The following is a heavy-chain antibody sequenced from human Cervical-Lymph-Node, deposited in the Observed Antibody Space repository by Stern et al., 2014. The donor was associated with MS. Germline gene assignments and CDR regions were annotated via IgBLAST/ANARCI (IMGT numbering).Heavy chain of an antibody. D-gene: IGHD1-1*01. J-gene: IGHJ4*02. CDR2: IYWDDDK. Sequence: EESGPTLVKPTQTLTLTCTFSGFSLSPSGVGVGWIRQPPGKALEWLALIYWDDDKRYSPSLESRLTITKDTSKNLVFLTMTNMDPVDTATYYCAHLTTATALDYWGQGTLVTVSS. CDR1: GFSLSPSGVG. V-gene: IGHV2-5*02. CDR3: AHLTTATALDY.